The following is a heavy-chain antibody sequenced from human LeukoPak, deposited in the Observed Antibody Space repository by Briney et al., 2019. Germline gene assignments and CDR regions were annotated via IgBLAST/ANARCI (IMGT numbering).Heavy chain of an antibody. CDR2: IWRSDHT. J-gene: IGHJ4*02. Sequence: SETLSLTCTVSGGSISSSDWWSWVRQPPGRGLEWIGYIWRSDHTNYNPSLKSRVTMSLDKSKNQFSLKLSSVTAADTAVYYCARDPHCSSTNCPFDFWGQGTLVIVSS. D-gene: IGHD2-2*01. CDR1: GGSISSSDW. CDR3: ARDPHCSSTNCPFDF. V-gene: IGHV4-4*02.